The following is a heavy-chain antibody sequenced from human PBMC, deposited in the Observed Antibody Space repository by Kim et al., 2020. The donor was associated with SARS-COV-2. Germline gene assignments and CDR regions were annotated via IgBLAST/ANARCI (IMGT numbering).Heavy chain of an antibody. Sequence: SETLSLTCAVYGGSFSGYYWSWIRQPPGKGLEWIGEINHSGSTNYNPSLKSRVTISVDTSKNQFSLKLSSVTAADTAVYYCARGRGDHAAVARDFDYWGQGTLVTVSS. V-gene: IGHV4-34*01. CDR3: ARGRGDHAAVARDFDY. CDR2: INHSGST. J-gene: IGHJ4*02. D-gene: IGHD6-19*01. CDR1: GGSFSGYY.